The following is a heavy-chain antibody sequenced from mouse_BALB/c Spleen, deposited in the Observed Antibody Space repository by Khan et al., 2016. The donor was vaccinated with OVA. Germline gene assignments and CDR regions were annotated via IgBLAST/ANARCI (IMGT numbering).Heavy chain of an antibody. CDR1: GYTFTSYW. Sequence: QIQLVQSGTELVKPGASVKLSCKTSGYTFTSYWIQWVKQRPGQGLEWIGQIFPGTGTTYYNENFKGTATLTIDTSSTTAYMQLRSLTSADSAVLCCARGYLGNYEFAYWGQGTLVTVSA. V-gene: IGHV1S132*01. CDR2: IFPGTGTT. J-gene: IGHJ3*01. CDR3: ARGYLGNYEFAY. D-gene: IGHD2-1*01.